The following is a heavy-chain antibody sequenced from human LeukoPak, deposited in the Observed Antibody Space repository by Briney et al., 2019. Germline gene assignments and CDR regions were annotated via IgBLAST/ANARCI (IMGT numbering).Heavy chain of an antibody. CDR2: SHPINSDT. Sequence: GESLKISCKGSGFNFTAYWIAWVRQMPGKGLEWMGISHPINSDTKYSPSFQGQVTISADKSSSTAYLQWNSLKASDTAMYYCARHQYYYDSSGNYGWFDSWGREPWSPSPQ. J-gene: IGHJ5*01. CDR1: GFNFTAYW. CDR3: ARHQYYYDSSGNYGWFDS. V-gene: IGHV5-51*01. D-gene: IGHD3-22*01.